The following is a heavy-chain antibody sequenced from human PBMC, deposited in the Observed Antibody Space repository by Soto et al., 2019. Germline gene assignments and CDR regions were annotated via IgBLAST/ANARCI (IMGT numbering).Heavy chain of an antibody. Sequence: QVQLVQSGAEVKKPGASVKVSCKASGYTFTSYDINWVRHATGQGLEWMEWMNPNSGNTGYAQKFQGRVTMTRNTSISTAYMELSSLRSEDTAVYYCASGIEDYYGMDVWGQGTTVTVS. V-gene: IGHV1-8*01. CDR1: GYTFTSYD. CDR3: ASGIEDYYGMDV. D-gene: IGHD2-21*01. J-gene: IGHJ6*02. CDR2: MNPNSGNT.